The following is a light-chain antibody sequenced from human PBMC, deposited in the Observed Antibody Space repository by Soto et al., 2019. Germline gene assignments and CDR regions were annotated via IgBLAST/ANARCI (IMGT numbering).Light chain of an antibody. Sequence: QSVLTQPPSVSGAPGQRVTIACTGNNSNIGTGFDVHWYRHFPGAAPKLLLSGTSHRPSGVPDRFSGSKSDNTASLTVYGLQAEDEGDYYCFSYAGSDKWVFGGGTKVTVL. CDR3: FSYAGSDKWV. V-gene: IGLV1-40*01. J-gene: IGLJ3*02. CDR2: GTS. CDR1: NSNIGTGFD.